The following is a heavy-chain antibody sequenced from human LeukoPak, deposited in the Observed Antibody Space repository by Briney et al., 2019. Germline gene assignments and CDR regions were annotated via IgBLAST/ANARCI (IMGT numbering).Heavy chain of an antibody. J-gene: IGHJ4*02. Sequence: PGGSLRLSCAASGFTLTSYAMSWVRQAPGKWLEWVSAMSGSGDSTNYADSVKGRFTISRDNSKNTVYLQMNSLRADDTAVYYCTKDLRGWPNSWGQGTLVTVSS. V-gene: IGHV3-23*01. CDR1: GFTLTSYA. D-gene: IGHD3-22*01. CDR3: TKDLRGWPNS. CDR2: MSGSGDST.